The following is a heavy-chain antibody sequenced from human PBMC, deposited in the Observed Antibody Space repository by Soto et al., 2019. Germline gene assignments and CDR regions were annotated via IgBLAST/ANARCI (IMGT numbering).Heavy chain of an antibody. CDR3: ARIITMVRGVKYFDY. Sequence: SETLSLTCTVSGGSISSYYWSWIRQPPGKGLEWIGYIYYSGSTNYNPSLKSRVTISVDTSKNQFSLKLSSVTAADTAVYYCARIITMVRGVKYFDYWDQGTLVTVSS. CDR2: IYYSGST. J-gene: IGHJ4*02. CDR1: GGSISSYY. V-gene: IGHV4-59*01. D-gene: IGHD3-10*01.